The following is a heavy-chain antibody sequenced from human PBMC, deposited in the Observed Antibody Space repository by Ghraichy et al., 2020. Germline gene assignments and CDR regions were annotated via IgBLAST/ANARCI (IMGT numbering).Heavy chain of an antibody. J-gene: IGHJ4*02. CDR3: ATDPPWVTN. Sequence: SQTLSLTCAVYGGSFSGYYWSWIRQPPGKGLEWIGEINHSGSTNYNPSLKSRVTISVDTSKNQFSLKLSSVTAADTAVYYCATDPPWVTNWGQGTLVTVSS. CDR2: INHSGST. CDR1: GGSFSGYY. D-gene: IGHD7-27*01. V-gene: IGHV4-34*01.